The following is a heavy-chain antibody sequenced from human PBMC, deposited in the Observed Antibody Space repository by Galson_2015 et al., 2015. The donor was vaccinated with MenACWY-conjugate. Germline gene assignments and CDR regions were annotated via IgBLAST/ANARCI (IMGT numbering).Heavy chain of an antibody. D-gene: IGHD3-10*01. CDR1: GFTFSSYS. J-gene: IGHJ4*02. CDR2: ISSSSSCI. CDR3: ARDPPRITMVRGPIETVS. Sequence: SLRLSCAASGFTFSSYSMNWVRQAPGKGLEWVSSISSSSSCIYYADSVKGRFTISRDNAKNSLYLQMNSLRAEDTAVYYCARDPPRITMVRGPIETVSWGQGTLVTVSS. V-gene: IGHV3-21*01.